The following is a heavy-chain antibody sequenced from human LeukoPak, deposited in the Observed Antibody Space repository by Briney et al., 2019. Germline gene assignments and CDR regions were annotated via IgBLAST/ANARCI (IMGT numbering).Heavy chain of an antibody. Sequence: GGSLRLSCAASGFTFSSYWMHWVRQAPGKGLVWVSRINTDGSSTTYADSVKGRFTVSRDNAKNKLYLQMNSLRAEDTAVYYCARDRGSGFGDYWGQGALVTVSS. J-gene: IGHJ4*02. CDR2: INTDGSST. V-gene: IGHV3-74*01. CDR3: ARDRGSGFGDY. CDR1: GFTFSSYW. D-gene: IGHD6-19*01.